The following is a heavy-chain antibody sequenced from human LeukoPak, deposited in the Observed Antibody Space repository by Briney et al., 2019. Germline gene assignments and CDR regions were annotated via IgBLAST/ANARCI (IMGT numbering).Heavy chain of an antibody. CDR1: GGSISSSSYY. Sequence: SETLSLTCTVPGGSISSSSYYWGWIRQPPGKGLEWIGSIYYSGSTYYNPSLKSRVTISVDTSKNQFSLKLSSVTAADTAVYYCARHTLKASYSSSWLPFDYWGQGTLVTVSS. CDR2: IYYSGST. CDR3: ARHTLKASYSSSWLPFDY. D-gene: IGHD6-13*01. J-gene: IGHJ4*02. V-gene: IGHV4-39*01.